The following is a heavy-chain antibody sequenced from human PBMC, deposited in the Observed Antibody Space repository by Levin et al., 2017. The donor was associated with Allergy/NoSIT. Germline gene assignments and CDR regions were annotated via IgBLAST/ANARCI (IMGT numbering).Heavy chain of an antibody. CDR3: ARDMTTVTNTRWYFDY. CDR1: GGSISSYY. J-gene: IGHJ4*02. Sequence: PSETLSLTCTVSGGSISSYYWSWIRQPAGKGLEWIGRIYTSGSTNYNPSLKSRVTMSVDTSKNQFSLKLSSVTAADTAVYYCARDMTTVTNTRWYFDYWGQGTLVTVSS. V-gene: IGHV4-4*07. D-gene: IGHD4-17*01. CDR2: IYTSGST.